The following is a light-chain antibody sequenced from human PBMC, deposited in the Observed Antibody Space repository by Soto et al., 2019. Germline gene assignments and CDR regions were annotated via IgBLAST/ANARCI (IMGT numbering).Light chain of an antibody. Sequence: QSALTQPRSVSGSPGQSVTISCTGTSSDVGGYNYVSWYQQHPGKAPKLMIYDVSKWPSGVPDRFPGSKSGNTASLTISGLQAEDEADYYCCSYSGSYPWVFGGGTKLTVL. V-gene: IGLV2-11*01. CDR1: SSDVGGYNY. CDR3: CSYSGSYPWV. J-gene: IGLJ3*02. CDR2: DVS.